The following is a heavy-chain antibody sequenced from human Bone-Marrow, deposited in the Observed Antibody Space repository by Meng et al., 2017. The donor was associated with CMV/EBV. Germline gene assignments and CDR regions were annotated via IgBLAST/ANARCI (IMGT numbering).Heavy chain of an antibody. CDR2: ISYDGSNK. Sequence: GGFLRLSCAASGFTFSSYAMHWVRQAPGKGLEWVAVISYDGSNKYYADSVKGRFTISRDNSKNTLYLQMNSLRAEDTAVYYCARAPGVVGAWYFDYWGQGTLVTVSS. CDR1: GFTFSSYA. V-gene: IGHV3-30*04. D-gene: IGHD2-2*01. J-gene: IGHJ4*02. CDR3: ARAPGVVGAWYFDY.